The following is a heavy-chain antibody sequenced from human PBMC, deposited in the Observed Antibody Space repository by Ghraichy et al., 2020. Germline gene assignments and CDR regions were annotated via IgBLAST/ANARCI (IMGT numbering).Heavy chain of an antibody. CDR2: ISSSSSTI. CDR3: ARGPHSSSWYQNVFDI. CDR1: GFTFSSYT. V-gene: IGHV3-48*02. D-gene: IGHD6-13*01. Sequence: GSLRLSCAASGFTFSSYTMNWVRQAPGKGLEWVSYISSSSSTIYYADSVKGRFTISRDNAKNSLYLQMNSLRDEDTAVYYCARGPHSSSWYQNVFDIWGQGKMVTVSS. J-gene: IGHJ3*02.